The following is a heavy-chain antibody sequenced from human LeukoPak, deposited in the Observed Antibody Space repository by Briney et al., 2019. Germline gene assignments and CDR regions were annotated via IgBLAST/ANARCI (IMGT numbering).Heavy chain of an antibody. CDR3: ARGMDSSGWYLRY. Sequence: PGGSLRLSCAASGFAFSSYWMHWVRQAPGKGLVWVSRINSDGSSTSYADSVKGRFTIYRDNAKNTLYLQMNSLRAEDTAVYYCARGMDSSGWYLRYWGQGTLVTVSS. CDR2: INSDGSST. D-gene: IGHD6-19*01. CDR1: GFAFSSYW. V-gene: IGHV3-74*01. J-gene: IGHJ4*02.